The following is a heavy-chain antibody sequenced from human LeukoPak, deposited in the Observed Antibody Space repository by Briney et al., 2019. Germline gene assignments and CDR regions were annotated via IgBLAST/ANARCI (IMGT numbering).Heavy chain of an antibody. Sequence: GASVKVSCKASGGTFSSYAISWVRQAPGQGLEWMGGIIPIFGTANYAQKFQGRVTITADESTSTAYMELSSLRSEDTAVYYCARDLGCSGGSCYATLPWFDPWGQGTLVTVSS. CDR3: ARDLGCSGGSCYATLPWFDP. D-gene: IGHD2-15*01. CDR1: GGTFSSYA. CDR2: IIPIFGTA. J-gene: IGHJ5*02. V-gene: IGHV1-69*13.